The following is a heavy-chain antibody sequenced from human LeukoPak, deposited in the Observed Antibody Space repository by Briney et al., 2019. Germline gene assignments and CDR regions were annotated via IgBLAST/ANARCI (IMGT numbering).Heavy chain of an antibody. J-gene: IGHJ4*02. Sequence: GGSLRLSCAASGFTLSGYWMSWVRRAPGKGLEWVAVISYDGSNKYYADSVKGRFTISRDNSKNTLYLQMNSLRAEDTAVYYCAKGDILTGPLGDYWGQGTLVTVSS. CDR3: AKGDILTGPLGDY. CDR2: ISYDGSNK. CDR1: GFTLSGYW. V-gene: IGHV3-30*18. D-gene: IGHD3-9*01.